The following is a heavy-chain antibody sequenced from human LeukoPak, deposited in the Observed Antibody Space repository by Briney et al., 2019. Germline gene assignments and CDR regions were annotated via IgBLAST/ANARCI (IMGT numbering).Heavy chain of an antibody. V-gene: IGHV4-4*07. CDR1: GGSICSYY. CDR2: IYTSGST. Sequence: SETLSLTCTVSGGSICSYYWSWIRQPAGKGLEWIGRIYTSGSTNYNPSLKSRVTMSVDTSKNQFSLKLSSVTAADTAVYYCARVLEGCSGGSCYNYFDYWGQGTLVTVSS. D-gene: IGHD2-15*01. J-gene: IGHJ4*02. CDR3: ARVLEGCSGGSCYNYFDY.